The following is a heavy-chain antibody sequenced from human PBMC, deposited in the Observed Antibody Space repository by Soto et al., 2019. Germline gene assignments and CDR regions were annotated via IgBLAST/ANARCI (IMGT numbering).Heavy chain of an antibody. CDR2: ISGSGNII. CDR1: GFAFSNYA. J-gene: IGHJ4*02. Sequence: VQLLESGGDLVQPGGSLRLSCAASGFAFSNYAVTWVRQAQGKGLEWVSSISGSGNIIYYADSVKGRFIISRDNSKNPLYLQMNSLRAEDTAVYYWAKDPNGDYIGAFDDWGQGTLVTVSS. D-gene: IGHD4-17*01. V-gene: IGHV3-23*01. CDR3: AKDPNGDYIGAFDD.